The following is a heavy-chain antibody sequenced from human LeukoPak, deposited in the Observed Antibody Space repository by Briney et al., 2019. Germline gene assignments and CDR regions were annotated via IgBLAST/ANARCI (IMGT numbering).Heavy chain of an antibody. CDR2: IYPGDSDT. CDR3: ARTYYYDSSGYYYSP. V-gene: IGHV5-51*01. J-gene: IGHJ5*02. D-gene: IGHD3-22*01. CDR1: GYRFTSYW. Sequence: GESLQISCQGSGYRFTSYWIGWVRQMPGKGLEWMGIIYPGDSDTRYSPSFQGQVTISADKSISTAYLQWSSLKASDTAMYYCARTYYYDSSGYYYSPWGQGTLVTVSS.